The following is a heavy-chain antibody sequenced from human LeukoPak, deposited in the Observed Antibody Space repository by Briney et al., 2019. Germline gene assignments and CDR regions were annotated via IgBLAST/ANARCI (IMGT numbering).Heavy chain of an antibody. CDR2: ISWNSGSI. D-gene: IGHD2-15*01. Sequence: GGSLRLSCAASGFTFDDYAMHWVRQAPGKGLEWVSGISWNSGSIGYADSVKGRFTISRDNAKNSLYLQMNSLRVEDTAVYYCARPRMFRGGGFHYWGQGTLVTVSS. V-gene: IGHV3-9*01. J-gene: IGHJ4*02. CDR3: ARPRMFRGGGFHY. CDR1: GFTFDDYA.